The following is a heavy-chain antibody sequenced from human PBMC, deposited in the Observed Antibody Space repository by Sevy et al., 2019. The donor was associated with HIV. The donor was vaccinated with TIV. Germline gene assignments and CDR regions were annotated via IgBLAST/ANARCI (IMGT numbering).Heavy chain of an antibody. J-gene: IGHJ4*02. CDR3: ARGPQSCNSVSCYSALS. CDR2: IYISGST. D-gene: IGHD2-15*01. Sequence: SETLSLTCTVSGGTISDYYWTWIGQPAGKGLESLGRIYISGSTEYNPSLKSRVSMSLDTSKNTFSLKLTSMTAAETAVYYCARGPQSCNSVSCYSALSWGQGILVTVSS. V-gene: IGHV4-4*07. CDR1: GGTISDYY.